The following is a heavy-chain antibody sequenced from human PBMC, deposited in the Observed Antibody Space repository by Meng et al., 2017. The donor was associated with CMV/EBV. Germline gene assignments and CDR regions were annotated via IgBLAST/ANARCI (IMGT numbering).Heavy chain of an antibody. CDR3: AKNYIVVVPGAVDY. D-gene: IGHD2-2*01. V-gene: IGHV3-30*02. J-gene: IGHJ4*02. CDR2: VRYAGSNR. Sequence: ACGCACSSCGMHWVRVAQGKGLGLVAFVRYAGSNRYCADSVKGRFTISRDNSKNTLYLQMNSLRAEDTAVYYYAKNYIVVVPGAVDYWGQGTLVTVSS. CDR1: GCACSSCG.